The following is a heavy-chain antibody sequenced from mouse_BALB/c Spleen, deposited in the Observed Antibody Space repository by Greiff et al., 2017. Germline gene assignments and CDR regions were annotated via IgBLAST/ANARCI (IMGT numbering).Heavy chain of an antibody. CDR1: GFTFSSFG. D-gene: IGHD1-1*02. CDR2: ISSGSSTI. J-gene: IGHJ4*01. Sequence: EVMLVESGGGLVQPGGSRKLSCAASGFTFSSFGMHWVRQAPEKGLEWVAYISSGSSTIYYADTVKGRFTISRDNPKNTLFLQMTSLRSEDTAMYYCATYGLHYYAMDYWGQGTSVTVSS. CDR3: ATYGLHYYAMDY. V-gene: IGHV5-17*02.